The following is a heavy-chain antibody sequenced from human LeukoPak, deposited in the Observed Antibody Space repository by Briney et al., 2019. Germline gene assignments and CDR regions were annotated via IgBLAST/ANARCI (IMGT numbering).Heavy chain of an antibody. CDR3: ARVGRTGGFDY. V-gene: IGHV4-61*02. CDR1: GGSISSGSYY. Sequence: SETLSLTCTVSGGSISSGSYYWSWIRQPAGKGLEWIGRIHTSGSTNYNPSLKSRVTISVDTSKNQFSLKLSSVTAADTAVYYCARVGRTGGFDYWGQGTLVTVSS. D-gene: IGHD4-17*01. CDR2: IHTSGST. J-gene: IGHJ4*02.